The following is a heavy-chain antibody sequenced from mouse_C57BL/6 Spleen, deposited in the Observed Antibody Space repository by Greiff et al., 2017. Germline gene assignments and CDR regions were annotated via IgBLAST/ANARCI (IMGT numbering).Heavy chain of an antibody. CDR2: IDPSDSYT. CDR3: ARVGGLGTGADYYAMDY. Sequence: QVQLQQPGAELVMPGASVKLSCKASGYTFTSYWMHWVKQRPGQGLEWIGEIDPSDSYTNYNQTFKGKSTLTVDKSSSTAYMQLSSLTSEDSAVYYCARVGGLGTGADYYAMDYWGQGTSVTVSS. CDR1: GYTFTSYW. D-gene: IGHD4-1*01. J-gene: IGHJ4*01. V-gene: IGHV1-69*01.